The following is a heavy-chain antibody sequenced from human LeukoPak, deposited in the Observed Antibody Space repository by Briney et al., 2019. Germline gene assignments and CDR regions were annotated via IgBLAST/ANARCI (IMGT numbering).Heavy chain of an antibody. V-gene: IGHV3-30*02. Sequence: GGSLRLSCAASGFTFSSHGMHWVRQAPGKGLEWVAFIRYDGSNKYYADSVKGRFTISRDNSKNTLYLQMNSLRAEDTAVYYCAKDLTTVTGNDYWGQGTLVTVSS. J-gene: IGHJ4*02. CDR2: IRYDGSNK. CDR1: GFTFSSHG. D-gene: IGHD4-17*01. CDR3: AKDLTTVTGNDY.